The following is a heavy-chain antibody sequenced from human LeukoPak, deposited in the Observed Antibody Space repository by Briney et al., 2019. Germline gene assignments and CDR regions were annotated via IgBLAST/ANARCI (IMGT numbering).Heavy chain of an antibody. CDR2: INPSGGST. CDR1: GYTFTSYY. CDR3: ARAYCSSTSCYYYFDY. V-gene: IGHV1-46*03. D-gene: IGHD2-2*01. J-gene: IGHJ4*02. Sequence: ASVKVSCKASGYTFTSYYMHLVRQAPGQGLEWMGIINPSGGSTSYAQKFQGRVTMTRDTSTSTVYMELSSLRSEDTAVYYCARAYCSSTSCYYYFDYWGQGTLVTVSS.